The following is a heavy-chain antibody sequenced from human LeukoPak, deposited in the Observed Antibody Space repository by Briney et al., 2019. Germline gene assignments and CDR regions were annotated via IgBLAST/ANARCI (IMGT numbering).Heavy chain of an antibody. V-gene: IGHV3-9*01. CDR2: ITWNRDNI. D-gene: IGHD3-22*01. Sequence: GGSLRLSCTVSGFTFDDYAMHWVRYTPGKGLEWVAGITWNRDNIGYGDSVKGRFTISRDNVKNVLYLQMNSLRPEDTALYYCAKDLSSAITSALVLDVWGQGTTVIVS. J-gene: IGHJ6*02. CDR3: AKDLSSAITSALVLDV. CDR1: GFTFDDYA.